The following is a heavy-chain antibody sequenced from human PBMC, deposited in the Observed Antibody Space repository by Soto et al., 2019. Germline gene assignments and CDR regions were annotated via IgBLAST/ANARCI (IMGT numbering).Heavy chain of an antibody. J-gene: IGHJ4*02. CDR3: ASGSSDSYPGSRIFDF. V-gene: IGHV3-23*01. D-gene: IGHD3-10*01. Sequence: GGSLRLSCVASGINLRSRAMSWVRQAPGEGLEWVSVTTDSGGDSKYADSVRGRFTISRDNSKNTLYLQMSSLRVDDSAVYYCASGSSDSYPGSRIFDFWGRGTLVTVSS. CDR2: TTDSGGDS. CDR1: GINLRSRA.